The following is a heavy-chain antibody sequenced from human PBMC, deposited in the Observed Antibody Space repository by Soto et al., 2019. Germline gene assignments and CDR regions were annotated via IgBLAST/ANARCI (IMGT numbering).Heavy chain of an antibody. D-gene: IGHD3-10*01. V-gene: IGHV3-11*06. CDR3: ARGSGRYGMDV. CDR2: ISSSSSYT. CDR1: GFTFSDYY. J-gene: IGHJ6*02. Sequence: GGSLRLSCAASGFTFSDYYMSWIRQAPGKGLEWVSYISSSSSYTNYADSVKGRFTISRDNAKNSLYLQMNSLRAEDTAVYYCARGSGRYGMDVWGQGTTVTVSS.